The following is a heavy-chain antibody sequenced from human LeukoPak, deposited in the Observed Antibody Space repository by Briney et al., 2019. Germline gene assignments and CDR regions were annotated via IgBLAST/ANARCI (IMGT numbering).Heavy chain of an antibody. CDR2: IYYSGST. J-gene: IGHJ4*02. CDR3: AREDSSGGATFDY. CDR1: GGSISSYY. V-gene: IGHV4-59*01. D-gene: IGHD3-22*01. Sequence: SETLSLTCTVSGGSISSYYWSWIRQPPGRGLEWIGYIYYSGSTNYNPSLKSRVTISVDTSKNQFSLKLSSVTAADTAVYYCAREDSSGGATFDYWGQGTLVTVSS.